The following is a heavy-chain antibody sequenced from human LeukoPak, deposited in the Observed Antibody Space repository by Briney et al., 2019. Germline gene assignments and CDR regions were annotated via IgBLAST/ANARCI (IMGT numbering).Heavy chain of an antibody. CDR3: VRDVSRRIGMDV. V-gene: IGHV3-21*01. CDR1: GFSFNSYT. Sequence: GWSLRLSRLASGFSFNSYTMNWVREAPGKGLEWVSTISPVSSYTWYAESVKGRFTISRDNPKNSLYLQMDSLRAEDTAVYYCVRDVSRRIGMDVWGQGTTVTVSS. D-gene: IGHD2/OR15-2a*01. CDR2: ISPVSSYT. J-gene: IGHJ6*02.